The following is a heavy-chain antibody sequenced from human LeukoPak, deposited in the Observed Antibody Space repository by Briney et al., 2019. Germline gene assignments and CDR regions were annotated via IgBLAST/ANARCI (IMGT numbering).Heavy chain of an antibody. CDR2: LYYSGST. D-gene: IGHD1-14*01. CDR3: AIADPPDYFQH. CDR1: GGSISSYY. Sequence: SETLSLTCTVSGGSISSYYWSWIRQPPGKGLEWIGYLYYSGSTNYNPSLKSRVTISVDTSKNQFSLKLSSVTAADTAVYYCAIADPPDYFQHWGQGALVTVSS. V-gene: IGHV4-59*01. J-gene: IGHJ1*01.